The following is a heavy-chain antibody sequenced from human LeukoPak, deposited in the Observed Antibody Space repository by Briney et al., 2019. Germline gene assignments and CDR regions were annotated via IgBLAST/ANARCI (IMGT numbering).Heavy chain of an antibody. CDR3: ARAGGYSYGYGGYFDY. V-gene: IGHV4-59*10. J-gene: IGHJ4*02. D-gene: IGHD5-18*01. CDR2: IYTSGST. Sequence: PGGSLRLSCAASGFTFSSYAMSWVRQAPGKGLEWIGRIYTSGSTNYNPSLKSRVTMSVDTSKNQFSLKLSSVTAADTAVYYCARAGGYSYGYGGYFDYWGQGTLVTVSS. CDR1: GFTFSSYA.